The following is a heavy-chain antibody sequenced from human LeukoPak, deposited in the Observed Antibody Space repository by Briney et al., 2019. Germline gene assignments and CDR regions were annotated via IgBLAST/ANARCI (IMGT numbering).Heavy chain of an antibody. CDR3: ARGLRTRGT. CDR2: MNPNSGDT. CDR1: GYTFTRYD. Sequence: ASVKVSCKASGYTFTRYDINWVRQATGQGLEWMGWMNPNSGDTHSAQTFQGRVTMTRDTSISTAYMELSRLKSDDTAVYYCARGLRTRGTWGQGTMVTVSS. D-gene: IGHD5-12*01. J-gene: IGHJ3*01. V-gene: IGHV1-2*02.